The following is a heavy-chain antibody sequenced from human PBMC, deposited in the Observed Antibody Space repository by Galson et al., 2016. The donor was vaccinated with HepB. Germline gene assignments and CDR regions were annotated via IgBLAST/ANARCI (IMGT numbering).Heavy chain of an antibody. J-gene: IGHJ4*02. CDR3: TNDVGLVMFGL. D-gene: IGHD2/OR15-2a*01. Sequence: SLRLSCVASGFTFSSYGMHWVRQAPGKGLEWLAVISYDGSNKYYADSVKGRFTISRDNSKNTLDLQMNSLRAEDTAVYYCTNDVGLVMFGLWGRGTLVTVSS. CDR2: ISYDGSNK. V-gene: IGHV3-30*18. CDR1: GFTFSSYG.